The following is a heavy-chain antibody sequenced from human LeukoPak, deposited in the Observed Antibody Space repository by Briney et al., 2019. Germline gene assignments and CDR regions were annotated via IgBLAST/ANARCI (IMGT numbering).Heavy chain of an antibody. V-gene: IGHV3-7*01. D-gene: IGHD3-10*01. Sequence: GGSLRLSCAASAFIFGAYWMTWVRQAPGKGLEWVANINQDGSEKYYVDSVKGRFTISRDNAKKSLFLQMNSLTAEDTALYYCVRSLGWSGTRDYWGQGTLVTVSS. CDR3: VRSLGWSGTRDY. J-gene: IGHJ4*02. CDR2: INQDGSEK. CDR1: AFIFGAYW.